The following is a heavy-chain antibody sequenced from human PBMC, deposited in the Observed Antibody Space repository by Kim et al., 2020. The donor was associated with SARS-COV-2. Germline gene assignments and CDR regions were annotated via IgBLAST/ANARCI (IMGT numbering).Heavy chain of an antibody. CDR2: TYYRSKWLT. CDR1: GDSVSSHVAA. CDR3: ARQFDSCFPH. V-gene: IGHV6-1*01. Sequence: SQTLSLTCAISGDSVSSHVAAWHWTRQSPSRGLEWLGRTYYRSKWLTDYPISVKSRITINADTSTNQFSLQLHSVTPEDSAIYYCARQFDSCFPHWGQGTLVTVSS. J-gene: IGHJ5*02.